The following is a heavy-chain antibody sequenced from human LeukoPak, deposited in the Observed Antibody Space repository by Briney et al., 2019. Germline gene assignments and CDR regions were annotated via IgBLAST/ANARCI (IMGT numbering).Heavy chain of an antibody. V-gene: IGHV4-39*01. D-gene: IGHD4-17*01. CDR1: GGSISSISYY. Sequence: PSDTLSLTCTLSGGSISSISYYWRWIRQPPAKGLEWIGSIYSSGSTYYNPSLKSRVTISVDTSKNQSSLKLSSVTAADTAVYYCATFPTVKDYWGQGTLVTVSS. J-gene: IGHJ4*02. CDR3: ATFPTVKDY. CDR2: IYSSGST.